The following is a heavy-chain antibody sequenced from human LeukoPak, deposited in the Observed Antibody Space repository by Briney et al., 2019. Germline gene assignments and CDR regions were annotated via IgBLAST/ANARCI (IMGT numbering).Heavy chain of an antibody. CDR3: ARVRFGELLSEEFDY. J-gene: IGHJ4*02. D-gene: IGHD3-10*01. V-gene: IGHV1-18*01. Sequence: ASVKVSCKASGYTFTSYGISWVRQAPGQGLEWMGWISAYNGNTNYAQKLQGRVTMTTDTSTSTAYMELRSLRSDDTAVYYCARVRFGELLSEEFDYWGQGTLVTVSS. CDR2: ISAYNGNT. CDR1: GYTFTSYG.